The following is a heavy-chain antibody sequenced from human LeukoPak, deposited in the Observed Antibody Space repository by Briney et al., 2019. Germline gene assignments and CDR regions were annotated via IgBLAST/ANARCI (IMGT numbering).Heavy chain of an antibody. V-gene: IGHV4-59*01. Sequence: SETLSLTCTVSGGSISSYYWSWIRQPPGRGLEWIGYIYYSGSTNYNPSLKSRVTISVDTSKNQFSLKLSSVAAADTAVYYCARGYCGGDCYSEYYFDYWGQGTLVTVSS. CDR1: GGSISSYY. J-gene: IGHJ4*02. CDR2: IYYSGST. D-gene: IGHD2-21*02. CDR3: ARGYCGGDCYSEYYFDY.